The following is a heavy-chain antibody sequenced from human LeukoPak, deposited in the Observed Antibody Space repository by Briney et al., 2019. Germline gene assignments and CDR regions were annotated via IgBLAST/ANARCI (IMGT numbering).Heavy chain of an antibody. Sequence: GGSLRLSCAASGFTFSTYAMSWVRQAPGQGLEWVSAISGNGGSTYYADSVKGRFTISRDNSKNTLCLQMNSLRAEDTAVYYCAKGSYFGSGRYYFDYWGQGTLVTVSS. CDR3: AKGSYFGSGRYYFDY. J-gene: IGHJ4*02. V-gene: IGHV3-23*01. D-gene: IGHD3-10*01. CDR2: ISGNGGST. CDR1: GFTFSTYA.